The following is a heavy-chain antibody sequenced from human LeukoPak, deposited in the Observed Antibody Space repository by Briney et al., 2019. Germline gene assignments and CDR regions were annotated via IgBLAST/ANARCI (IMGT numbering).Heavy chain of an antibody. CDR2: ISYDGSNK. V-gene: IGHV3-30-3*01. CDR3: AKGGFLGYCSSTSCSGAFDI. CDR1: GFTFSSYA. Sequence: PGGSLRLSCAASGFTFSSYAMSWVRQAPGKGLEWVAVISYDGSNKYYADSVKGRFTISRDNSKNTLYLQMNSLRAEDTAVYYCAKGGFLGYCSSTSCSGAFDIWGQGTMVTVSS. J-gene: IGHJ3*02. D-gene: IGHD2-2*01.